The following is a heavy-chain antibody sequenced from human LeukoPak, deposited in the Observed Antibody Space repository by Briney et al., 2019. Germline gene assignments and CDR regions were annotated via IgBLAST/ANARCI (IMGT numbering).Heavy chain of an antibody. D-gene: IGHD6-19*01. CDR2: VYYSGST. V-gene: IGHV4-59*01. CDR3: AREYSSGWSGTGY. CDR1: GGSISSYY. Sequence: PSETLSLTCTVSGGSISSYYWSWIRQPPGKGLEWIGYVYYSGSTNYNPSLESRVTISVDTSKNQFSLKLSSVTAADTAVCYCAREYSSGWSGTGYWGQGTLVTVSS. J-gene: IGHJ4*02.